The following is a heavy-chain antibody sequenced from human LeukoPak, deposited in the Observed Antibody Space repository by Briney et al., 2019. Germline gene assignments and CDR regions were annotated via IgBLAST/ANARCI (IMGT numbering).Heavy chain of an antibody. V-gene: IGHV1-2*02. D-gene: IGHD6-19*01. Sequence: ASVKVSCKASGYTFTGYYLHWVRQAPGQGLEWMGWINPNSGGTNYAQKFQGRVTMTRDTSISTAYMELSRLRSDGTAVFYCARDLHSSGLDYWGQGTLVTVSS. J-gene: IGHJ4*02. CDR3: ARDLHSSGLDY. CDR2: INPNSGGT. CDR1: GYTFTGYY.